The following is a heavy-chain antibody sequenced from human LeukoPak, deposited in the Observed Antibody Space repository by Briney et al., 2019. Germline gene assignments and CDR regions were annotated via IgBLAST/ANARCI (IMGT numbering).Heavy chain of an antibody. CDR1: GFTFSSYA. Sequence: GVSLRLSCAASGFTFSSYAISWVRQAPGKGLEWVSAISSSGSHTYYADFAKGRFTISRDNAKNTVYMQMNSLRAEDTALYYCAKDPGPNWGSEWFDPWGQGTLVTVSS. J-gene: IGHJ5*02. CDR3: AKDPGPNWGSEWFDP. V-gene: IGHV3-23*01. CDR2: ISSSGSHT. D-gene: IGHD7-27*01.